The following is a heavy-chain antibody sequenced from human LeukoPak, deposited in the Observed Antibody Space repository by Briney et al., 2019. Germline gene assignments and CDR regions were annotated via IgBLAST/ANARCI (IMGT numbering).Heavy chain of an antibody. CDR1: GFTFSSYS. D-gene: IGHD6-19*01. CDR2: ISSSSSYI. V-gene: IGHV3-21*01. Sequence: GGSLRPSCAASGFTFSSYSMNWVRQAPGKGLEWVSSISSSSSYIYYADSVKGRFTISRDNAKNSLYLQMNSLRAEDTAVYYCARVTVAGSGYYYGMDVWGQGTTVTVSS. CDR3: ARVTVAGSGYYYGMDV. J-gene: IGHJ6*02.